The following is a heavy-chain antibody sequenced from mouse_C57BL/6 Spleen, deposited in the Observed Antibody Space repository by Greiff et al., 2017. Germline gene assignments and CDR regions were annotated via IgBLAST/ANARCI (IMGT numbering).Heavy chain of an antibody. CDR3: ARRNWQYWYFDV. D-gene: IGHD4-1*01. V-gene: IGHV1-26*01. CDR1: GYTFTDYY. Sequence: EVQLQQSGPELVKPGASVKISCKASGYTFTDYYMNWVKQSHGKSLEWIGDINPNNGGTSYNQKFKGKATLTVDKSSSTAYMELRSLTSEDSAVYYCARRNWQYWYFDVWGTGTTVTVSS. J-gene: IGHJ1*03. CDR2: INPNNGGT.